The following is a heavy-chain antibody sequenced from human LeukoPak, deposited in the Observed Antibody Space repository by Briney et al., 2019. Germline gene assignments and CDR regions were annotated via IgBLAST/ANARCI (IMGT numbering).Heavy chain of an antibody. V-gene: IGHV3-30-3*01. D-gene: IGHD2-2*01. CDR3: ARDEGDIVVVPAAISFGY. Sequence: GRSLRLSCAASGFTFSTFAMHWVRQAPGKGLEWVAVISYDGSNKHYADSVKGRFTISRDNAKNSLYLQMNSLRAEDTAVYYCARDEGDIVVVPAAISFGYWGQGTLATVSS. CDR1: GFTFSTFA. CDR2: ISYDGSNK. J-gene: IGHJ4*02.